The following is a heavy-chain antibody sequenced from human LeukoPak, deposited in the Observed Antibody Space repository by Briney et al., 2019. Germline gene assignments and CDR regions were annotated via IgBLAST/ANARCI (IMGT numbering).Heavy chain of an antibody. Sequence: GGSLRLSCAASGFTFSSYAMSWVRQAPGKGLEWVSGISGSGGSTYHADSVKGRFTISRDNSKNTLYLQMNSLRAEDTAVYYCAKELDSSGYFDYWGQGTLVTVSS. D-gene: IGHD3-22*01. CDR2: ISGSGGST. J-gene: IGHJ4*02. V-gene: IGHV3-23*01. CDR1: GFTFSSYA. CDR3: AKELDSSGYFDY.